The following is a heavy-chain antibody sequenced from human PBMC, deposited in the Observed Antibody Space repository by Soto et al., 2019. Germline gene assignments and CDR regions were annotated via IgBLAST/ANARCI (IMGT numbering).Heavy chain of an antibody. CDR3: ARGVLH. Sequence: QVQLQESGPGLVKPSQTLSLTCTVSGGSISSGGYYWSWIRQHPGKGLEWIGSIYYSGSTYYNPAQKRRGTISVDTSKNPFALKLSAVTAADTAVDYGARGVLHWGQGTLGTVSS. D-gene: IGHD3-16*01. CDR1: GGSISSGGYY. CDR2: IYYSGST. V-gene: IGHV4-31*03. J-gene: IGHJ4*02.